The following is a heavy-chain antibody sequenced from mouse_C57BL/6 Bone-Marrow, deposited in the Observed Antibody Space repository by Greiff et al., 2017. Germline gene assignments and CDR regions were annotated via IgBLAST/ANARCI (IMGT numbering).Heavy chain of an antibody. D-gene: IGHD1-1*01. CDR2: INSDGGST. J-gene: IGHJ3*01. Sequence: EVKLVESGGGLVQPGESLKLSCESNEYEFPSHDMSWVRKTPEKRLELVAAINSDGGSTYYPDTMERRFIISRDNTKKTLYLQMSSLRSEDTALYDCARKGAVVGGFAYWGQGTLVTVSA. CDR1: EYEFPSHD. CDR3: ARKGAVVGGFAY. V-gene: IGHV5-2*01.